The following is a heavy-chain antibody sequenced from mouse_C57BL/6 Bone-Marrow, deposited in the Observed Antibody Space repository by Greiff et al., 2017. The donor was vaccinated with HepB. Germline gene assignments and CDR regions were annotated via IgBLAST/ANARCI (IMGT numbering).Heavy chain of an antibody. CDR1: GYAFSSYW. D-gene: IGHD1-1*01. V-gene: IGHV1-80*01. J-gene: IGHJ2*01. Sequence: LVESGAELVKPGASVKISCKASGYAFSSYWMNWVKQRPGKGLEWIGQIYPGDGDTNYNGKFKGKATLTADKSSSTAYMQLSSLTSEDSAVYFCARRVTTVVAHFDYWGQGTTLTVSS. CDR3: ARRVTTVVAHFDY. CDR2: IYPGDGDT.